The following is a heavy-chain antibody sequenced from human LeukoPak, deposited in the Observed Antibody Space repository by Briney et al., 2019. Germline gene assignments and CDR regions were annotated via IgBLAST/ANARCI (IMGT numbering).Heavy chain of an antibody. CDR3: ARAPGDYYDLDY. CDR1: GGTFSSYA. D-gene: IGHD3-22*01. Sequence: ASVKVSCKASGGTFSSYAISWVRQAPGQGLEWMGGIIPIFGTTNYAQKFQDRVTITADKSTSTAYMELSSLRSEDMAVYYCARAPGDYYDLDYWGQGTLVTVSS. V-gene: IGHV1-69*06. CDR2: IIPIFGTT. J-gene: IGHJ4*02.